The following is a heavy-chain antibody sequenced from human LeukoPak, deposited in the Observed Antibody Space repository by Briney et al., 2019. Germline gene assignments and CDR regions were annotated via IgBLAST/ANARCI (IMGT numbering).Heavy chain of an antibody. D-gene: IGHD3-22*01. J-gene: IGHJ4*02. CDR3: ARRPSDSRGFDY. CDR1: GYTFTSYD. Sequence: ALVKVSCKASGYTFTSYDINWVRQATGQGLEWMGWMNPNSGNTGYAQKFQGRVTMTRNTSISTAYMELSSLRSEDRAVYYCARRPSDSRGFDYWGQGTLVTVSS. V-gene: IGHV1-8*01. CDR2: MNPNSGNT.